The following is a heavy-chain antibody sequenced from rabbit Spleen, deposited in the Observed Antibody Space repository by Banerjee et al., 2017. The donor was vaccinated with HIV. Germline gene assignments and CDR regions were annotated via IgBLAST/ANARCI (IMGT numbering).Heavy chain of an antibody. V-gene: IGHV1S45*01. D-gene: IGHD1-1*01. CDR3: AWDTTTSFSTYGMDL. J-gene: IGHJ6*01. CDR1: GFSFSSSYD. CDR2: IASSSSGFT. Sequence: QEQLEESGGGLVKPGASLTLTCTTSGFSFSSSYDMCWVRQAPGKGLEWISCIASSSSGFTYSATWAKGRFTISKTSSTTVTLQMTSLTVADTATYFCAWDTTTSFSTYGMDLWGPGTLVTVS.